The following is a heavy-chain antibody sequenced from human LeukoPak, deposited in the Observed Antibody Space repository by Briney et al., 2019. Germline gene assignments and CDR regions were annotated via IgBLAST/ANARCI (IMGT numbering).Heavy chain of an antibody. D-gene: IGHD6-19*01. V-gene: IGHV4-59*12. Sequence: SETLSLTCTVSGGSISSYYWSWIRQPPGKGLEWIGYIYYSGSTNYNPSLKSRVTISVDTSKNQFSLKLSSVTAADTAVYYCARDRVYSSGLLLWRSDAFDIWGQGTMVTVSS. J-gene: IGHJ3*02. CDR2: IYYSGST. CDR1: GGSISSYY. CDR3: ARDRVYSSGLLLWRSDAFDI.